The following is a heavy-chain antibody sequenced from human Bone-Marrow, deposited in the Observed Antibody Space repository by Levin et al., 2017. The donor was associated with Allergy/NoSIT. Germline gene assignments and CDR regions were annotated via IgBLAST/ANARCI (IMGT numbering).Heavy chain of an antibody. J-gene: IGHJ5*02. CDR2: IFPGDSET. CDR1: GSSFTSYW. D-gene: IGHD6-6*01. V-gene: IGHV5-51*01. Sequence: KHGESLKISCQVSGSSFTSYWIAWVRQMPGKGLEWMGIIFPGDSETRYSPSFQGQVTISADKSISTAYLQWSSLRASDTAMYYCARAPMAARTTGNNWFDPWGRGTLVTVSS. CDR3: ARAPMAARTTGNNWFDP.